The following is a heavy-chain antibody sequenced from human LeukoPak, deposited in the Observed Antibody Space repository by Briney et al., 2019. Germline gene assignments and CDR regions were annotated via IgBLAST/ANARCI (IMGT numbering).Heavy chain of an antibody. CDR1: GFTFSSIW. CDR3: AKPNGAYGAGTGLDS. J-gene: IGHJ4*02. Sequence: GGSLRLSCATSGFTFSSIWMSWVRQAPGKGLEWVANIKHDGSETNYVDSVRGRFMISRDNSKNTLYLQMNSLRAEDMAVYYCAKPNGAYGAGTGLDSWGQGTLVTVSS. CDR2: IKHDGSET. D-gene: IGHD1-14*01. V-gene: IGHV3-7*02.